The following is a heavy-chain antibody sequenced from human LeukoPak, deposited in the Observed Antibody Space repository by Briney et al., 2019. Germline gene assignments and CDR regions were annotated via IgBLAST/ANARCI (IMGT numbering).Heavy chain of an antibody. D-gene: IGHD2/OR15-2a*01. V-gene: IGHV3-23*01. J-gene: IGHJ4*02. CDR3: ATQFAPLYYFDY. CDR2: ISGSGGST. Sequence: HTGGSLRLSCAASGFTFSSYAMTWVRQAPGKGLEWVSAISGSGGSTYYADSVKGRFTISRDNSKNTLYLQMNSLRAEDTAVYYCATQFAPLYYFDYWGQGTLVTVSS. CDR1: GFTFSSYA.